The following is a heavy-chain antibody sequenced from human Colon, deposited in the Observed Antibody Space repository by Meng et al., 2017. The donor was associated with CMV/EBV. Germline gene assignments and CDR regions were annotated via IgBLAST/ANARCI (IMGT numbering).Heavy chain of an antibody. V-gene: IGHV1-69*08. J-gene: IGHJ4*02. CDR2: ITPLIGAM. CDR1: GGTSISYS. Sequence: SVTVSCKASGGTSISYSIHWVRQAPGQGLEWMGRITPLIGAMNYAQKLQGRVTISADKSTSTAYLELSSLRSEDTAIYYCARSLEYESRAHFASWGQGTLVTVSS. D-gene: IGHD3-22*01. CDR3: ARSLEYESRAHFAS.